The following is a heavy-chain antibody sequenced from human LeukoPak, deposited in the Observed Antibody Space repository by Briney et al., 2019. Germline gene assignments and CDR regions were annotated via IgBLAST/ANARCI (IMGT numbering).Heavy chain of an antibody. V-gene: IGHV1-2*02. CDR2: INPKSGGT. CDR3: ATRPPPVGAAPFDF. Sequence: ASVKVSCKASGYIFIDHYMYWVRQAPGQGLEWMGWINPKSGGTNYAQKFRGRVILTRDTSINTAYMELTRLTSDDTAVFYCATRPPPVGAAPFDFWGQGTLVTVSS. D-gene: IGHD1-26*01. J-gene: IGHJ4*02. CDR1: GYIFIDHY.